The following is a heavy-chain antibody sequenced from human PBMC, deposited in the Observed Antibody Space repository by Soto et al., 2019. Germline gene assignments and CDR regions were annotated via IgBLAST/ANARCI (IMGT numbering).Heavy chain of an antibody. CDR1: GGSISSGDYY. V-gene: IGHV4-30-4*01. J-gene: IGHJ6*02. CDR3: ARAPILRYFDWGRVYYSYYGMDX. CDR2: IYYSVST. D-gene: IGHD3-9*01. Sequence: LSLSCTVSGGSISSGDYYWSWIRQPPGKGLEWIGYIYYSVSTYYNPSLNSRVTISVDTSKNQFSLKLSSVTAADTDVYYCARAPILRYFDWGRVYYSYYGMDXWGQGLTGTGS.